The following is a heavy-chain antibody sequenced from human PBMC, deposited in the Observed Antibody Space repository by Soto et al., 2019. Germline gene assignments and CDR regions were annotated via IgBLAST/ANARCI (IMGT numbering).Heavy chain of an antibody. D-gene: IGHD3-10*01. CDR2: ISGTGSRT. Sequence: PGGSLRLSCAASGFPFINFAMSWVRQSPGKGMEWVSAISGTGSRTWYADSVRGRFTVSRDNSNNTLYLQMNSLRDEDTAVYYTATFGASGSYFQVDYWGPGTMVTVSS. CDR3: ATFGASGSYFQVDY. J-gene: IGHJ4*02. V-gene: IGHV3-23*01. CDR1: GFPFINFA.